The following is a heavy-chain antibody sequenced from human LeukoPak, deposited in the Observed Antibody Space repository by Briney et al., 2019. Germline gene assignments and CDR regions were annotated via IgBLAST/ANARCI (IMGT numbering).Heavy chain of an antibody. CDR3: AIDSYYYDSSGYYFVL. J-gene: IGHJ4*02. D-gene: IGHD3-22*01. Sequence: GGSLRLSCAASGFTLSSYEMNWVRQAPGKGLEWVSYISSSGSTIYYADAVKGRFTISRDNAKNSLYLQMNSLRAEDTAVYYCAIDSYYYDSSGYYFVLWGQGTLVTVPS. CDR1: GFTLSSYE. V-gene: IGHV3-48*03. CDR2: ISSSGSTI.